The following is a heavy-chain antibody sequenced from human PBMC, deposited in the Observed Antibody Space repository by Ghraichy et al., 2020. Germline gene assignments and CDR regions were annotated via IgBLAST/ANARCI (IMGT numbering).Heavy chain of an antibody. CDR3: ARGEGMAVAGLMDV. CDR1: GFTLSSYA. Sequence: GGSLRLSCAASGFTLSSYAMHWVRQAPGKGLEYVSAISSNGGSTDYADSVKGRFTISRDNSKNTLYLQMGSLRAEDMAVYYCARGEGMAVAGLMDVWGQGTAVTVSS. V-gene: IGHV3-64*02. CDR2: ISSNGGST. D-gene: IGHD6-19*01. J-gene: IGHJ6*02.